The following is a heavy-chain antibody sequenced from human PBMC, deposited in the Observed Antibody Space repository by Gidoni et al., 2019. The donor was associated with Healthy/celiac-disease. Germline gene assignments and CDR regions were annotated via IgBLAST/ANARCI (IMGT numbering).Heavy chain of an antibody. J-gene: IGHJ4*02. V-gene: IGHV3-30-3*01. Sequence: QVQLVESGGGVVQPGRSLRLSCAASGFTFSSYAMHWVCQAPGKGLEWVAVISYDGSNKYYADSVKGRFTISRDNSKNTLYLQMNSLRAEDTAVYYCARDRGMTTVTTVDYWGQGTLVTVSS. CDR2: ISYDGSNK. CDR1: GFTFSSYA. D-gene: IGHD4-4*01. CDR3: ARDRGMTTVTTVDY.